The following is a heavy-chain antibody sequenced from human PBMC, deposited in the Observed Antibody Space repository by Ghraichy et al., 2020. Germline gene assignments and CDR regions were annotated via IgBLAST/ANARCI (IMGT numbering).Heavy chain of an antibody. CDR2: TYYRSKWYN. D-gene: IGHD3-9*01. V-gene: IGHV6-1*01. CDR3: ARVYDWLLNFDC. Sequence: SQTLSLTCAISGDSVSSQSDTWNWIRQFPSRGLEWLGRTYYRSKWYNEYAVSVQSRITINADTSKNQFSLQLSSVTPDDPAVYYCARVYDWLLNFDCWRQGIPVTVSS. CDR1: GDSVSSQSDT. J-gene: IGHJ4*02.